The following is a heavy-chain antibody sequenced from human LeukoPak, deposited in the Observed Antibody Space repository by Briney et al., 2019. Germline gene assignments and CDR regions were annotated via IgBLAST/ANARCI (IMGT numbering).Heavy chain of an antibody. CDR3: ARPRWAQYYYYMDV. CDR2: ISYDGSNK. V-gene: IGHV3-30*03. CDR1: GFTFSDYC. Sequence: PGGSLRLSCEASGFTFSDYCMDWVRQAPGKGLEWVAVISYDGSNKYYAGSVKGRFTISRDNSKNTLYLQMNSLRAEDTAVYYCARPRWAQYYYYMDVWGKGTTVTVSS. J-gene: IGHJ6*03. D-gene: IGHD1-26*01.